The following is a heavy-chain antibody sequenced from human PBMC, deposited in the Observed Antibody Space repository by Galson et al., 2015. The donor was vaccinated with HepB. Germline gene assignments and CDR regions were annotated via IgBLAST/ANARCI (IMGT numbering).Heavy chain of an antibody. V-gene: IGHV4-38-2*02. D-gene: IGHD3-3*01. CDR1: GYSIRSGYF. CDR2: IYHSGSN. Sequence: ETLSLTCSVSGYSIRSGYFLGWIRQPPGKGLEWTASIYHSGSNYYNPSLQSRVSISVDSSTTLFSLKLTSVTAADTAMYYCASAAGNSLRFSDFFHSGADHFQQWGRGTLVIVSS. J-gene: IGHJ1*01. CDR3: ASAAGNSLRFSDFFHSGADHFQQ.